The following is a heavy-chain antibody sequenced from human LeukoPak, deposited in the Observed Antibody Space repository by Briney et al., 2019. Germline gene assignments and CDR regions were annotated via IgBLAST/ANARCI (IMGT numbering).Heavy chain of an antibody. CDR3: ARKYSSSTLDY. J-gene: IGHJ4*02. Sequence: GGSLRLSCAASDFTFSDYYMSWIRQAPGKGLEWVPYISGSGTYTNYADSVKGRFIISRDNAKNSLYLQMNSLRAEDTAVYYCARKYSSSTLDYWGQGILVTVSS. CDR2: ISGSGTYT. CDR1: DFTFSDYY. D-gene: IGHD6-6*01. V-gene: IGHV3-11*06.